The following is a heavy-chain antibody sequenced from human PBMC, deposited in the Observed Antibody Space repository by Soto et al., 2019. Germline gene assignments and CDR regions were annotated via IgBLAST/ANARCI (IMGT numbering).Heavy chain of an antibody. Sequence: QVQLVQSGGELRKPGASVKVSCKASGYKFDNYGITWVRQAPGHGLQWMGWISPHNGNTDYSQKLQGRVTMTADTSTNTSHMELRSLRPDDTAVYYCARDRSYGSGTLGYWGQGTLVTVSS. CDR2: ISPHNGNT. CDR1: GYKFDNYG. D-gene: IGHD3-10*01. CDR3: ARDRSYGSGTLGY. J-gene: IGHJ4*02. V-gene: IGHV1-18*04.